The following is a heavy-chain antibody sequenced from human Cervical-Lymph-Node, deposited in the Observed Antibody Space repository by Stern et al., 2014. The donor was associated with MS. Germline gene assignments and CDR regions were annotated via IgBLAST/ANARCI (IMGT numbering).Heavy chain of an antibody. D-gene: IGHD2-15*01. J-gene: IGHJ6*02. Sequence: QLVESGGDLVQPGRSLRLSCAASGFRFDDYAMYWVRQAPGKGLEWVSGISWSRGKIGYADSVKGRFTISRDNVNNSLFLQMNSLRSEDTASYYCARAIGFCSGGNCEPYYYYGIDVWGQGTRVTVSS. CDR2: ISWSRGKI. CDR1: GFRFDDYA. V-gene: IGHV3-9*01. CDR3: ARAIGFCSGGNCEPYYYYGIDV.